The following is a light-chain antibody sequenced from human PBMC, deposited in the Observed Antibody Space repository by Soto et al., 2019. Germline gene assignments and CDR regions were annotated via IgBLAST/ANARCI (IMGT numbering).Light chain of an antibody. Sequence: PGERATLSCRASQRITSSDLAWFQQKPGQAPRLLIYGASSRATGIPDRFSGSGSGTDFTLTINRLEPEDFAVYYCHQYGSSPWTFGQGTKVEIK. CDR2: GAS. CDR1: QRITSSD. CDR3: HQYGSSPWT. J-gene: IGKJ1*01. V-gene: IGKV3-20*01.